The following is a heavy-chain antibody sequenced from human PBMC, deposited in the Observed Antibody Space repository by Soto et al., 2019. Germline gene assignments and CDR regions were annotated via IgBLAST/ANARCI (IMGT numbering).Heavy chain of an antibody. V-gene: IGHV1-69*13. D-gene: IGHD5-12*01. Sequence: ASVKVSCKASGGTFSSYAISWVRQAPGQGLEWMGGIIPIFGTANYAQKFQGRVTITADESTSTAYMELSSLRSEDTAVYYCAIPPRKELYSGYEGSSVNYFDYWGQGTLVTVSS. CDR3: AIPPRKELYSGYEGSSVNYFDY. J-gene: IGHJ4*02. CDR2: IIPIFGTA. CDR1: GGTFSSYA.